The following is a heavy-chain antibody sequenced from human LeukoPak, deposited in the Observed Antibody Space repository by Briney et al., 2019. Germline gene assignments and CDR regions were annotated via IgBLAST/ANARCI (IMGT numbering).Heavy chain of an antibody. V-gene: IGHV3-48*01. Sequence: GGSLRLSCAASGFTFSSYSMNWVRQAPGMGLEWVSYISSSSSTIYYADSVKGRFTISRDNSKNSLYLQMNSLRAEDTAVYYCARVSGSSWYGHYFDYWGQGTRVTVSS. CDR1: GFTFSSYS. J-gene: IGHJ4*02. D-gene: IGHD6-13*01. CDR2: ISSSSSTI. CDR3: ARVSGSSWYGHYFDY.